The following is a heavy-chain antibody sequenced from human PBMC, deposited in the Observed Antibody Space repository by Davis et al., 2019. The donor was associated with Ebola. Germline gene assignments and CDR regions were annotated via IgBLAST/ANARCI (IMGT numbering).Heavy chain of an antibody. Sequence: GGSLRLSCAASGFTFSSYSMNWVRQAPGKGLEWVSYISSSSSTIYYADSVKGRFTISRDNAKNSLYLQMNSLRDEDTAVCYCARGEEWELLVYYYGMDVWGKGTTVTVSS. CDR2: ISSSSSTI. D-gene: IGHD1-26*01. V-gene: IGHV3-48*02. J-gene: IGHJ6*04. CDR3: ARGEEWELLVYYYGMDV. CDR1: GFTFSSYS.